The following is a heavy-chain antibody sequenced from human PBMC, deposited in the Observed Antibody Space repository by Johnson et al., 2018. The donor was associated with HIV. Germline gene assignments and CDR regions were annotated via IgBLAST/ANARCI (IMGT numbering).Heavy chain of an antibody. Sequence: VQLVESGGGVVQPGRSLRLSCAASGFTFSSYAMHWVRQAPGKGLEWVAVISYDGSNKYYADSVKGRFTISRDNSKNTLYLQMNSLRAEDTAVYYCARDRRGNLGLRWAMWG. J-gene: IGHJ1*01. D-gene: IGHD3-10*01. CDR3: ARDRRGNLGLRWAM. V-gene: IGHV3-30*04. CDR2: ISYDGSNK. CDR1: GFTFSSYA.